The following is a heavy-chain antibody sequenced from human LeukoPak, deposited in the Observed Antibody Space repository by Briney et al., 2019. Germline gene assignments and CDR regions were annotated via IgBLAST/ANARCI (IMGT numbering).Heavy chain of an antibody. CDR3: ARNNGMDV. CDR1: GFTLSNHW. Sequence: GGSLRLSCAASGFTLSNHWMTWVRQVLGRGPEWVANVNRDGSETYYLDSVKGRFTISKDNAKNSLYLQMNSLRAEDTALYHCARNNGMDVWGQGTTVIVSS. J-gene: IGHJ6*02. V-gene: IGHV3-7*03. CDR2: VNRDGSET.